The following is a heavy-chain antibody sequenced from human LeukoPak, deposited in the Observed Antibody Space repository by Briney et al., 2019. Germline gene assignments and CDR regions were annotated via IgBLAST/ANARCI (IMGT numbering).Heavy chain of an antibody. Sequence: GGSLRLSCAASGFTFSDYYMSWIRQAPGKGLEWVSYISSSDSTIYYADSVKGRFTISRDNSKNTLYLQMNSLRAEDTAVYYCARDRYYYGMDVWGQGTTVTVSS. CDR1: GFTFSDYY. CDR2: ISSSDSTI. CDR3: ARDRYYYGMDV. J-gene: IGHJ6*02. V-gene: IGHV3-11*04.